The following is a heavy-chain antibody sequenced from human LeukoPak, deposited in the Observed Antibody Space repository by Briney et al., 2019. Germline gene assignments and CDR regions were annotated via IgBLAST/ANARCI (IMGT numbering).Heavy chain of an antibody. V-gene: IGHV3-48*03. CDR2: ISSSGRTI. CDR3: ARYDASAFDY. CDR1: GFTFSSYE. D-gene: IGHD3-16*01. J-gene: IGHJ4*02. Sequence: PGGSLRLSCAASGFTFSSYEMNWVRQAPGKGLEWVSYISSSGRTIYYADSVKGRFTISRDNAKNSLYLQMNSLRAEDTGVYYCARYDASAFDYWGQGTLVTVSS.